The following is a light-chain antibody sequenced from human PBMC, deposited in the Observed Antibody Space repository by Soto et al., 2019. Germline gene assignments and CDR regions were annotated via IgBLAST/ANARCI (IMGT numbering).Light chain of an antibody. Sequence: QSALTQPRSVSGSPGQSVTISCTGTSSDVGDYKYVSWYQQQPGKAPKLLIYAVNMRPSGVPDRFSGSKSGNTASLTISGLQAEDEADYSCCSYAGSYTWVFGGGTKVTVL. CDR1: SSDVGDYKY. J-gene: IGLJ3*02. CDR3: CSYAGSYTWV. CDR2: AVN. V-gene: IGLV2-11*01.